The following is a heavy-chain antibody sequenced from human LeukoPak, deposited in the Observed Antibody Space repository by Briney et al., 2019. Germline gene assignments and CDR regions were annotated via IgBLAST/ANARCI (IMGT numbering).Heavy chain of an antibody. V-gene: IGHV4-39*01. CDR3: ARGKQYYYDSSGYYTSHYYYYGMDV. J-gene: IGHJ6*02. D-gene: IGHD3-22*01. Sequence: SETLSLTCTVSGGSISSSSYYWGWIRQPPGKGLECIGSIYYSGSTYSNPSLKSRVTISVDTSKNQFSLKLSSVTAADTAVYYCARGKQYYYDSSGYYTSHYYYYGMDVWGQGTTVTVSS. CDR1: GGSISSSSYY. CDR2: IYYSGST.